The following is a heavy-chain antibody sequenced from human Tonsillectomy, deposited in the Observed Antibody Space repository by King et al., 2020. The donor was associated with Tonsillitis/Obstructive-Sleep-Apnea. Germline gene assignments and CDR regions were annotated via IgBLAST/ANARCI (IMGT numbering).Heavy chain of an antibody. Sequence: VQLVESGGGLIQPGGSLRLSCAASGFTVSSNYMSWVRQAPGKGLEWVSVIYSGGTTYHADSVKGRFTIARDNSKNTLYIQMNSLRAEDTAVYYCARGIIGRLRYFYMDGWGKGTTVTVSS. D-gene: IGHD1-20*01. CDR1: GFTVSSNY. J-gene: IGHJ6*03. V-gene: IGHV3-53*01. CDR3: ARGIIGRLRYFYMDG. CDR2: IYSGGTT.